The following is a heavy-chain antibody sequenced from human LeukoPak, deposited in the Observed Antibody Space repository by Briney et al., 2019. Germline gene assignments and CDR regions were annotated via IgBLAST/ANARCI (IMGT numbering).Heavy chain of an antibody. CDR1: GGSISSGSYY. J-gene: IGHJ5*02. V-gene: IGHV4-61*02. CDR2: VYTSGST. Sequence: SETLSLTCTVSGGSISSGSYYWSWIRQPAGKGLEWIGRVYTSGSTNYNPSLKSRVTISVDTSKNQFSLKLSSVTAADTAVYYCARVSRLGGRWFDPWGQGTLVTVSS. CDR3: ARVSRLGGRWFDP.